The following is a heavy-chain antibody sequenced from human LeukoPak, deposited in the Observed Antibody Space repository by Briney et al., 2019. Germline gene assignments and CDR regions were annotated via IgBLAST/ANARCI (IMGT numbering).Heavy chain of an antibody. V-gene: IGHV1-8*01. CDR2: INPNSGNT. CDR1: GYTFTTYD. Sequence: ASVKVSCKPSGYTFTTYDINWVPQSTRQGLEWIGWINPNSGNTDRAQKFQGRVTMTTNTSIGTVYMELISLRSEDTAVYFCARNRETDAFDVWGQGTMVTVSS. CDR3: ARNRETDAFDV. D-gene: IGHD1-14*01. J-gene: IGHJ3*01.